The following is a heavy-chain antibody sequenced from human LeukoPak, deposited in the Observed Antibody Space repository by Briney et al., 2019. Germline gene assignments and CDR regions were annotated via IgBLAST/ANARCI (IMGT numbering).Heavy chain of an antibody. J-gene: IGHJ3*01. Sequence: PGASLRLSCAASGFTFISYAMSGGRQAPGKGLEWVSAISGSGGSTYYADSVKGRFTISRDNSKTTLYLQMNSLRAEDTAVYYCAKEIIGSSSWYSPAFDVWGQGTMVTVSS. D-gene: IGHD6-13*01. CDR1: GFTFISYA. V-gene: IGHV3-23*01. CDR2: ISGSGGST. CDR3: AKEIIGSSSWYSPAFDV.